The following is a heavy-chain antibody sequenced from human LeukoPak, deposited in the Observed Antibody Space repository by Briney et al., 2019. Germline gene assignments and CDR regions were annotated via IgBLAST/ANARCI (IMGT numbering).Heavy chain of an antibody. J-gene: IGHJ4*02. CDR1: GFTFSSYA. CDR3: AKEAVLWFGEFLTHFDY. Sequence: GGSLRLSCAASGFTFSSYAMSWVRQAPGKGLEWVSAISGSGGSTYYADSVKGRFTISRDNSKNTLYLQMNSLRAEDTAVYYCAKEAVLWFGEFLTHFDYWGQGTLVTVSS. V-gene: IGHV3-23*01. CDR2: ISGSGGST. D-gene: IGHD3-10*01.